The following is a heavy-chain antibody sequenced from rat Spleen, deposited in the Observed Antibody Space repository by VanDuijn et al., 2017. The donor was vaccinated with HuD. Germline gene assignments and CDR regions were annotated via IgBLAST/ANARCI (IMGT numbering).Heavy chain of an antibody. CDR2: ISYDGTNT. CDR1: GFAFSNYY. J-gene: IGHJ2*01. CDR3: ARQNWPYYFDY. Sequence: EAQLVESGGGLVQPGRSLKLSCAASGFAFSNYYMAWVRQAPTRGLEWVATISYDGTNTYYRDSVKGRFTISRDNAKSTLYLQMDSLRSEDTATYYCARQNWPYYFDYWGQGVMLTVSS. V-gene: IGHV5-29*01. D-gene: IGHD5-1*01.